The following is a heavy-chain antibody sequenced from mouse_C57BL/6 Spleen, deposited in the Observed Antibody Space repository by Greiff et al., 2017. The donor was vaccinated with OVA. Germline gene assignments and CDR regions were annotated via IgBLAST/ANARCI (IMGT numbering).Heavy chain of an antibody. V-gene: IGHV5-17*01. CDR1: GFTFSDYG. CDR3: ARGITTVVAEGFAY. Sequence: EVQLVESGGGLVKPGGSLKLSCAASGFTFSDYGMHWVRQAPEKGLEWVAYISSGSSTIYYADTVKGRFTISRDNAKNTLFLQMTSLRSEDTAMYYCARGITTVVAEGFAYWGQGTLVTVSA. J-gene: IGHJ3*01. CDR2: ISSGSSTI. D-gene: IGHD1-1*01.